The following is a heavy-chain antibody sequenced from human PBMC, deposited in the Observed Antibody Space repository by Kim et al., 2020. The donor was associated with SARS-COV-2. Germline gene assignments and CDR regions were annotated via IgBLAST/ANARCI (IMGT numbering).Heavy chain of an antibody. V-gene: IGHV3-53*01. Sequence: TYDPDAVKGRFNNSRDNSKNTVYLQMNSLRAEDTAVYYCARDLYYYGMDVWGQGTTVTVSS. CDR3: ARDLYYYGMDV. J-gene: IGHJ6*02. CDR2: T.